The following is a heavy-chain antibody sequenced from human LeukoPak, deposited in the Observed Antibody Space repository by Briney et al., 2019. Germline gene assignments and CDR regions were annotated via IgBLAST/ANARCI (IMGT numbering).Heavy chain of an antibody. CDR1: GFTFSSYA. CDR2: ISYDGSNK. V-gene: IGHV3-30-3*01. CDR3: ARDLITMVRGVMFYYYYGMDV. D-gene: IGHD3-10*01. J-gene: IGHJ6*02. Sequence: GASLRLSCAASGFTFSSYAMSWVRQAPGKGLEWVAVISYDGSNKYYADSVKGRFTISRDNSKNTLYLQMNSLRAEDTAVYYCARDLITMVRGVMFYYYYGMDVWGQGTTVTVSS.